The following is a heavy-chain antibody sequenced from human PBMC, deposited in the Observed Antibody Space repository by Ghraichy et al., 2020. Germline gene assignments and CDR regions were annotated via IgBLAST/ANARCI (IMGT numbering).Heavy chain of an antibody. CDR3: TRFDVEMATGLYYYYGMDV. CDR1: GFTVGDYA. J-gene: IGHJ6*02. D-gene: IGHD5-24*01. V-gene: IGHV3-49*03. CDR2: IRSKAYGGTT. Sequence: GGSLRLSCTGSGFTVGDYAMSWFRQAPGKGLEWVGFIRSKAYGGTTEYAASVTGRFTISRDDSRSIAYLQMNSLKTEDTAVYYCTRFDVEMATGLYYYYGMDVLGQGTTVTVSS.